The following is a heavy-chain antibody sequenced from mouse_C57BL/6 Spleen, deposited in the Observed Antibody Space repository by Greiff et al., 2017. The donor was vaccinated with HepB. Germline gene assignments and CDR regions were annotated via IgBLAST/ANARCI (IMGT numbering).Heavy chain of an antibody. CDR2: IWSGGST. J-gene: IGHJ1*03. D-gene: IGHD1-1*01. CDR3: ARGGTTVVGGYFDV. Sequence: VHLVESGPGLVQPSQSLSITCTVSGFSLTSYGVHWVRQSPGKGLEWLGVIWSGGSTDYNAAFISRLSISKDNSKSQVFFKMNSLQADDTAIYYCARGGTTVVGGYFDVWGTGTTVTVSS. V-gene: IGHV2-2*01. CDR1: GFSLTSYG.